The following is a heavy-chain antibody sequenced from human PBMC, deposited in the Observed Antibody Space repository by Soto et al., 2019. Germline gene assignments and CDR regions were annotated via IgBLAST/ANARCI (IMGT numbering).Heavy chain of an antibody. J-gene: IGHJ5*02. D-gene: IGHD3-10*01. CDR1: GFTFSSYG. CDR2: ISYDGSNK. CDR3: ATAFGSGENWFGP. V-gene: IGHV3-30*03. Sequence: QVQLVESGGGVVQPGRSLRLSCAASGFTFSSYGMHWVRQAPGKGLEWVAVISYDGSNKYYADSVKGRFTISRDNSKNSLYLQMNSLGAEDTAVYYCATAFGSGENWFGPWGQGTLVTVSS.